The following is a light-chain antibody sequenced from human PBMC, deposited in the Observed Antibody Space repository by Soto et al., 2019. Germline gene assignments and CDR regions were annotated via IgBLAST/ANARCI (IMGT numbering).Light chain of an antibody. V-gene: IGLV2-8*01. J-gene: IGLJ1*01. CDR3: SSYAGSNNFV. CDR2: EVS. CDR1: SSDIGAYIY. Sequence: QSVLTQPPSASGSPGQSVTISCTGTSSDIGAYIYVSWYQQHPGKAPKLMISEVSRRPPGVPERFSGSKSGNTASLTVSGLQADDEAHYYCSSYAGSNNFVFGTGTKVTAL.